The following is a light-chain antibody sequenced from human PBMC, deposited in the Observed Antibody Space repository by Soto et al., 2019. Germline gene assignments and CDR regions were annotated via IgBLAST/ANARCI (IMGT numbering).Light chain of an antibody. CDR3: CSYATSRTLI. J-gene: IGLJ2*01. Sequence: QSVLTQPASVSGSPGQSITISCTGTSSDVRGHNLVSWYQHHPGKVPKLLIFEVTKRPSGVSNRFSGSKSANTASLTISGLQADDEADYYCCSYATSRTLIFGGGTQLTVL. CDR2: EVT. CDR1: SSDVRGHNL. V-gene: IGLV2-23*02.